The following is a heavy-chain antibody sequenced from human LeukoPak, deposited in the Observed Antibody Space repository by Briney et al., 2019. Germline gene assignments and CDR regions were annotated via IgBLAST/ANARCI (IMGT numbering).Heavy chain of an antibody. D-gene: IGHD2-2*01. CDR3: ARQPAAPHNWFDP. J-gene: IGHJ5*02. CDR1: GYSFTSYC. V-gene: IGHV5-51*01. CDR2: IYPGDSDT. Sequence: GESLKISCKGSGYSFTSYCIAWVRQMSGKGLEWMGIIYPGDSDTRYNPSFQGQVTISADKSINTAYLQWSSLKASDTAMYYCARQPAAPHNWFDPWGQGTLVTVSS.